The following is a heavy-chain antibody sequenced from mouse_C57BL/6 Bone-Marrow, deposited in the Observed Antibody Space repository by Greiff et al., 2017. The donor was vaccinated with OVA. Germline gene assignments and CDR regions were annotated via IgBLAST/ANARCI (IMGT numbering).Heavy chain of an antibody. CDR1: GYAFSSSW. J-gene: IGHJ4*01. Sequence: VQLQPSGPELVKPGASVKISCKASGYAFSSSWLNWVKPRPGKGLEWIGRLYPGDGDTHYNGKFKGKPTLTADKSSSTAYMQLSSLTSEDSAVYFCARGDYSSWGDYWGQGTSVTVSS. CDR2: LYPGDGDT. CDR3: ARGDYSSWGDY. V-gene: IGHV1-82*01. D-gene: IGHD2-5*01.